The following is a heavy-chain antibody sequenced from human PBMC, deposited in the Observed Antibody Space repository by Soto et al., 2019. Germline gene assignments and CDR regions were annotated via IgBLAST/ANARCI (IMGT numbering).Heavy chain of an antibody. V-gene: IGHV1-69*08. CDR2: IIPILGET. D-gene: IGHD3-16*01. CDR1: GTIFSSYT. Sequence: QVQLVQSGAEVKKPGSSVRVSCKASGTIFSSYTISWVRQAPGQGLEWMGRIIPILGETNSAQKLQDRVTLTADKSTNTAYRELNSLRLEDTAVYYCARGLGGRMDDWGQGTTVTVSS. J-gene: IGHJ6*02. CDR3: ARGLGGRMDD.